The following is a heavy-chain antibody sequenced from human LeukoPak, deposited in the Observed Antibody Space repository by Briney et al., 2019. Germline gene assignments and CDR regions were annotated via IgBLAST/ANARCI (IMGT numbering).Heavy chain of an antibody. CDR3: ARVRTYYYGSVPGYYFDY. CDR2: IYYSGST. V-gene: IGHV4-59*01. J-gene: IGHJ4*02. Sequence: SETLSLTCTVSGGSISNSYWSWIRQPPGKGLEWIGYIYYSGSTNYNPSLKSRVTISLDTSTNQFSLMLSSVTAADTAMYYCARVRTYYYGSVPGYYFDYWGQGTLVTVSS. D-gene: IGHD3-10*01. CDR1: GGSISNSY.